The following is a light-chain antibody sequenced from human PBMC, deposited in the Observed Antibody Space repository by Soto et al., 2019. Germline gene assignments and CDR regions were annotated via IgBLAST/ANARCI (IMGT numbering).Light chain of an antibody. V-gene: IGKV3-20*01. CDR1: QSISSNY. CDR2: GAS. CDR3: QQYGNSPPYT. Sequence: VLTQSPGTLSLSPGERATISCRASQSISSNYLAWYQHKPGQAPRLLIYGASSRATGIPHRFSGSGSGTDFTLTISRLEPEDCGVFYCQQYGNSPPYTFGQGTRLEIE. J-gene: IGKJ2*01.